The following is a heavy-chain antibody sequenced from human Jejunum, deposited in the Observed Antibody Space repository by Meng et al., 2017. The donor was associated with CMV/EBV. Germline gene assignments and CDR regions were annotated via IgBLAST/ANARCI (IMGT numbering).Heavy chain of an antibody. Sequence: CDFFGDSMSTRNWWRWVRQSPGEGLGWIGENYRSGSTNYNPSLKSRVTISIDRSKKQFSLNLNPVTAADTAVYYCVRADRTREFDSWGQGTLVTVSS. J-gene: IGHJ4*02. D-gene: IGHD2-8*01. CDR1: GDSMSTRNW. CDR3: VRADRTREFDS. CDR2: NYRSGST. V-gene: IGHV4-4*02.